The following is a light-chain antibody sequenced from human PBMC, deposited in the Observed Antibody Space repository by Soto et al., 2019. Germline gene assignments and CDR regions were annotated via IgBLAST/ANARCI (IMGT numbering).Light chain of an antibody. CDR3: QQYPGYT. CDR1: QSVSSSY. CDR2: GAS. Sequence: EIVWTQSPGTLSLSPGERATLSCRASQSVSSSYLAWYQQKPGQAPRLLIYGASGRATGIPDSFSGSGSGTDFTLTISRLEPEDFAVYYCQQYPGYTFGQGTKLEIK. J-gene: IGKJ2*01. V-gene: IGKV3-20*01.